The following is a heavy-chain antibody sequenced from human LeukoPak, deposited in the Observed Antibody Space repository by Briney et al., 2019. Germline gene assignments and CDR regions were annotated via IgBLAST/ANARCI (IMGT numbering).Heavy chain of an antibody. Sequence: PSETLSLTCTVSGGSISSSSYYWGWIRQPPGKGLEWIGSIYYSGSTYYNPSLQSRVTISVDTSKNQFSLKLSSVTAADTAVYYCARLWIVVGRDSWFDPWGQGTLVTVSS. CDR2: IYYSGST. D-gene: IGHD3-22*01. CDR1: GGSISSSSYY. CDR3: ARLWIVVGRDSWFDP. J-gene: IGHJ5*02. V-gene: IGHV4-39*01.